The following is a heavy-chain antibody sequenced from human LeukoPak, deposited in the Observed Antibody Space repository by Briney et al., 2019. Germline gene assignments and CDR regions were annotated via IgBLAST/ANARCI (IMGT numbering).Heavy chain of an antibody. D-gene: IGHD1-26*01. J-gene: IGHJ4*02. CDR3: AEGFTGSYSFDY. CDR1: GFTFSSYW. V-gene: IGHV3-7*01. CDR2: IKQDGREK. Sequence: GGSLRLSCAASGFTFSSYWMSWVRQAPGKGLEWVANIKQDGREKYYVDSVKGRFTISRDNAKNSLYLQMNSLRAEDTAVYYCAEGFTGSYSFDYWGQGTLVTVSS.